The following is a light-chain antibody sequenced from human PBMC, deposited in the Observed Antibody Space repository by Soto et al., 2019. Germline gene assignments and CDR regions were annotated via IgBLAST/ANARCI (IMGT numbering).Light chain of an antibody. Sequence: EIVMTQSPATLSLSPGDRAILSCRASQSVGSYLAWYQQRPGQAPRLLIYDESTRATGIPARFSGSGSGTEFTLTISSLQPDDFATYYCQHYNSYSEAFGQGTNVDIK. CDR1: QSVGSY. V-gene: IGKV3D-15*01. J-gene: IGKJ1*01. CDR3: QHYNSYSEA. CDR2: DES.